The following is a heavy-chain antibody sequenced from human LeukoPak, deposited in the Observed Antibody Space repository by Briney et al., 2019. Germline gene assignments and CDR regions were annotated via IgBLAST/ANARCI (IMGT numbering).Heavy chain of an antibody. J-gene: IGHJ5*02. CDR1: GYNYDRFD. Sequence: ASVKVSCKASGYNYDRFDINWVRQAPGQGLEWAGWISGYKGETNYAQKFQGRVTMTTDTSTTTVSMELRSLTPDDTAVYFCARTSTISTRLWEGYNWLDPWGQGTLVTVSS. CDR3: ARTSTISTRLWEGYNWLDP. V-gene: IGHV1-18*01. CDR2: ISGYKGET. D-gene: IGHD1-26*01.